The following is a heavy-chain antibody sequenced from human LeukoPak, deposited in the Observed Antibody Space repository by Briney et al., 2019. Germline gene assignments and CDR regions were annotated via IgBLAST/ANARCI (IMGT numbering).Heavy chain of an antibody. D-gene: IGHD6-6*01. Sequence: GASVKVSCKASGYNFIDYYIHWVRQAPGQGPEWMGWINPRSGGTKYAQKYQGRITMTRDTSIDTGYIEVTSLTYDDTAVFFCTGEPLSGQLVPYDYWGQGTVVTVSS. CDR1: GYNFIDYY. CDR2: INPRSGGT. CDR3: TGEPLSGQLVPYDY. V-gene: IGHV1-2*02. J-gene: IGHJ4*02.